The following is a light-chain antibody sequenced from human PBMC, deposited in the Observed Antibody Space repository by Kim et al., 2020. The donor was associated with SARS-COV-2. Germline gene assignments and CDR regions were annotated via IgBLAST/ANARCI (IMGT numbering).Light chain of an antibody. J-gene: IGKJ1*01. CDR1: QSIDSW. V-gene: IGKV1-5*03. CDR3: QQYNGYSRT. Sequence: DIQMTQSPSTLSASVGDRVTITCRASQSIDSWLAWFQQKPGKAPKLLIYKASTLESGVPSRFSGGGSGSEFTLTISSLQPDDFATYICQQYNGYSRTFGQGTQVEIK. CDR2: KAS.